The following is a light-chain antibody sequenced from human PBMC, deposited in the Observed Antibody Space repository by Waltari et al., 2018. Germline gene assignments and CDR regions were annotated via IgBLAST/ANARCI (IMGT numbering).Light chain of an antibody. CDR1: QSIADY. CDR2: DVS. V-gene: IGKV3-11*01. Sequence: IVLTQAPATLSLSPGERATLSCRTSQSIADYLAWYQQKPGQSPRLLIYDVSNRVTGVPVRFSGSGSGTDFTHTITSLEPEDFAVYYCQQRSNWPRFSFGQGTKLEIK. CDR3: QQRSNWPRFS. J-gene: IGKJ2*01.